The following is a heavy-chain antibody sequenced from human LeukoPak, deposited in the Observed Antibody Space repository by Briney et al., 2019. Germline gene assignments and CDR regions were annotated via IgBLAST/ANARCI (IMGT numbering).Heavy chain of an antibody. V-gene: IGHV2-5*02. D-gene: IGHD4-17*01. CDR1: GFSLSTSGVV. CDR3: ALSTTVTTPMGY. CDR2: IYWDDDK. J-gene: IGHJ4*02. Sequence: ESGPTLVKPPQTLTLTCTFSGFSLSTSGVVVGWIRQPPGKALEWLALIYWDDDKRYSPSLKSRLTITKDTSKNQVVLTLTNMDPVDTATYYCALSTTVTTPMGYWGQGTLVTVSS.